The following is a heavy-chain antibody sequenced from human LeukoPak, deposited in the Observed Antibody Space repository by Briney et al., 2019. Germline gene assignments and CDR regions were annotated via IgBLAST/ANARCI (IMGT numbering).Heavy chain of an antibody. CDR2: IYPRDGST. CDR3: ARDQEAFDY. Sequence: ASVNVSCKASGYTFTSNYIHWVRQAPGQGLEWMGMIYPRDGSTSYAQKFQGRVTVTRDTSTSTVHMELSGLRSEDTAVYYCARDQEAFDYWGQGTLVTVSS. V-gene: IGHV1-46*01. CDR1: GYTFTSNY. J-gene: IGHJ4*02.